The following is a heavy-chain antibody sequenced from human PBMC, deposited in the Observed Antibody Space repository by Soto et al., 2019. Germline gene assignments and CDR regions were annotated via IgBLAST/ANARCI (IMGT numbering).Heavy chain of an antibody. Sequence: GGSLRLSCAASGFTFSSYAMSWVRQAPGKGLEWVSAISGSGGSTYYADSVKGRFTISRDNSKNTLYLQMNSLRAEDTAVYYCATRGSSGSYFLTSNWFDPWGQGTLVTVSS. CDR3: ATRGSSGSYFLTSNWFDP. CDR1: GFTFSSYA. J-gene: IGHJ5*02. V-gene: IGHV3-23*01. D-gene: IGHD3-10*01. CDR2: ISGSGGST.